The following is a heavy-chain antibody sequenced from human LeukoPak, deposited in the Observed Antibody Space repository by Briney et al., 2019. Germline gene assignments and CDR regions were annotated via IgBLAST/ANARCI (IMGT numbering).Heavy chain of an antibody. CDR3: VRDSSGWYRWFDP. Sequence: PSETLSLTCTVSGGSIRSHYWSWTRQPPGKGLEWIGYIYYSGSTNYNPSLKSRVTISLDTSKNQFSLKLSSVTAADTAVYYCVRDSSGWYRWFDPWGQGTLVTVSS. V-gene: IGHV4-59*11. D-gene: IGHD6-19*01. CDR2: IYYSGST. CDR1: GGSIRSHY. J-gene: IGHJ5*02.